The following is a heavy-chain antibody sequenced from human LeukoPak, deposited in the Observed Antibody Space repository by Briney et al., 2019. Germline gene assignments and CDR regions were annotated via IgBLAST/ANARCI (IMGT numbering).Heavy chain of an antibody. V-gene: IGHV1-2*02. D-gene: IGHD6-13*01. CDR3: ASLSGAAAGRGVDY. CDR1: GYTFTGYY. Sequence: ASVKVSCEASGYTFTGYYMHWVRQAPGQGLEWMGWINPNSGGTNYAQKFQGRVTMTRDTSISTAYMELSRLRSDDTAVYYCASLSGAAAGRGVDYWGQGTLVTASS. J-gene: IGHJ4*02. CDR2: INPNSGGT.